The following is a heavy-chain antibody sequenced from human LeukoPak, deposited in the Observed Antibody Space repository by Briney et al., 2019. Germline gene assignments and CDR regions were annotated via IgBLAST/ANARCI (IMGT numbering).Heavy chain of an antibody. V-gene: IGHV4-31*03. CDR2: IYYSGST. Sequence: SETLSLTCTVSVGSISSGGYYWRWIRQHPGKGLEWIAYIYYSGSTYYNPSLQSRVTISVDTSKNQSSLKLSSVTAADTAVYYCARAPLQGFDPWGQGTLVTVSS. CDR1: VGSISSGGYY. D-gene: IGHD4-11*01. J-gene: IGHJ5*02. CDR3: ARAPLQGFDP.